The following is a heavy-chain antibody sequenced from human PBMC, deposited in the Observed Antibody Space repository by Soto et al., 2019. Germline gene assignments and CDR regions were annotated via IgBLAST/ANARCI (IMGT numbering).Heavy chain of an antibody. D-gene: IGHD5-18*01. V-gene: IGHV1-3*01. J-gene: IGHJ4*02. CDR1: GYTLTSYS. CDR2: VNAGNGNT. CDR3: ARVTAMVAGPFDY. Sequence: SVKVSCKASGYTLTSYSIHWVRQAPGQRLEWMGWVNAGNGNTKYSQKFQGRLTITRETSASTAYLELSSLISEDTAVIYCARVTAMVAGPFDYWGQGTQVTVSS.